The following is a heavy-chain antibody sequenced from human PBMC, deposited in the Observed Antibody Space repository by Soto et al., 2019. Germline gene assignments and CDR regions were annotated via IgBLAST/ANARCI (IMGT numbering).Heavy chain of an antibody. Sequence: PGGSLRLSCAASAFTFSNYAMSWIRQAPGKGLEWVSTIRETGNTYYADSVRGRFATSRDNSENTLYLQMSSLRAEDTAVYYCAKQQMGVIRALDYWGQGTLVTVSS. D-gene: IGHD1-26*01. J-gene: IGHJ4*02. CDR1: AFTFSNYA. CDR2: IRETGNT. CDR3: AKQQMGVIRALDY. V-gene: IGHV3-23*01.